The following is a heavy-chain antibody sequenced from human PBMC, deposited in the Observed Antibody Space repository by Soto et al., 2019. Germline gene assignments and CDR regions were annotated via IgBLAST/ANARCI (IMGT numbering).Heavy chain of an antibody. CDR1: GFTFSSYS. CDR2: ISSSSSTI. Sequence: EVQLVESGGGLVQPGGSLRLSCAASGFTFSSYSMNWVRQAPGKGLEWVSYISSSSSTIYYADSVKGRFTISRDNAKNSQYMQRNSLRAEDTAVYYCARDRSYYDILTVEYYYYYGMDVWGQGTTVTVSS. CDR3: ARDRSYYDILTVEYYYYYGMDV. D-gene: IGHD3-9*01. J-gene: IGHJ6*02. V-gene: IGHV3-48*01.